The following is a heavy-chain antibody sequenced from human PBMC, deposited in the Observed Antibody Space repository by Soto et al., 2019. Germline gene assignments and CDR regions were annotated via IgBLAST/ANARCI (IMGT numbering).Heavy chain of an antibody. D-gene: IGHD4-17*01. Sequence: SETLSLTCTVSGGSISSYYWSWIRQPPGKGLEWIGYIYYSGSTNYNPSLKSRVTISVDTSKNQFSLKLSSVTAADTAVYYCARGHYGANFDYWGQGTLVTV. CDR2: IYYSGST. CDR1: GGSISSYY. J-gene: IGHJ4*02. V-gene: IGHV4-59*01. CDR3: ARGHYGANFDY.